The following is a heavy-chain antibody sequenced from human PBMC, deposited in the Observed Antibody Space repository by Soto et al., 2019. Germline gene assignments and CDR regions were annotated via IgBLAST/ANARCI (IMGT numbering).Heavy chain of an antibody. CDR3: ARSWGGELVS. D-gene: IGHD3-16*01. V-gene: IGHV3-74*01. CDR1: GFTFSSYW. Sequence: EVPLVESGGGLVQPGGSLRLSCAASGFTFSSYWMHWVRQAPGKGLVWVSRIKSDGSSTSYADSVKGRFTISRDNAKNTLYLQMNRLRAEDTAVYYCARSWGGELVSWGQGTLVTVSS. CDR2: IKSDGSST. J-gene: IGHJ4*02.